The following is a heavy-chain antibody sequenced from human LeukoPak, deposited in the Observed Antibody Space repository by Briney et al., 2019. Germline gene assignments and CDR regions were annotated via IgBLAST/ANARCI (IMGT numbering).Heavy chain of an antibody. D-gene: IGHD2-15*01. J-gene: IGHJ4*02. CDR1: GGSFSGYY. Sequence: LSETLSLTCAVYGGSFSGYYWSWIRQPPGKGLEWIGEINHSGSTNYNPSLKSRVTISVDTSKNQFSLKLTSVTAADTAVYYCARGVCSGGSCYSEWNYWGQGTLVTVSS. CDR2: INHSGST. V-gene: IGHV4-34*01. CDR3: ARGVCSGGSCYSEWNY.